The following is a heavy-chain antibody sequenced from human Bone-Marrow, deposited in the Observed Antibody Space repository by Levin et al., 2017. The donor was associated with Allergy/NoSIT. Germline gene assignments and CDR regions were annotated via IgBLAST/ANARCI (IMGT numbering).Heavy chain of an antibody. CDR3: ARAGTEWADDCPEYFQQ. V-gene: IGHV1-18*01. CDR1: GYTFSTYG. D-gene: IGHD2-21*01. CDR2: ISAHNGHT. J-gene: IGHJ1*01. Sequence: GESLKISCKASGYTFSTYGINWVRQAPGQGLEWMGWISAHNGHTNYARKFQGRVTMTTDTSTSTAYLELRSLRSDDTAVYYCARAGTEWADDCPEYFQQWGQGTLVTVSS.